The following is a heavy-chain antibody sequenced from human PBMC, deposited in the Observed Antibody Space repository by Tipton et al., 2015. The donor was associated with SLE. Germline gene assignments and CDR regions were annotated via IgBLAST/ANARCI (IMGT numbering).Heavy chain of an antibody. D-gene: IGHD1-26*01. CDR1: GFTVSNNY. Sequence: SLRLSCAASGFTVSNNYMTWVRQAPGKGLEWMAVISYDGRNKYYADSVKGRFTISRDTSKKTVSLQMDSPRAEDTAVYYCARDPGRSRSALDLDYWGQGTLVTVSS. CDR3: ARDPGRSRSALDLDY. V-gene: IGHV3-30*03. J-gene: IGHJ4*02. CDR2: ISYDGRNK.